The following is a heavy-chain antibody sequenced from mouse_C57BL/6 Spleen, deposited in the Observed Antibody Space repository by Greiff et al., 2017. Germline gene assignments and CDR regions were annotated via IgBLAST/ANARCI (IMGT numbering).Heavy chain of an antibody. Sequence: QVQLKESGAELARPGASVKMSCKASGYTFTSYPMHWVKQRPGQGLEWIGYFNPSSGYTKYNQKFKDKATLTADKSSSTAYMQRRSLTSADSAVYYCSLGNYEDWYFDVWGTGTTVTVSS. CDR2: FNPSSGYT. J-gene: IGHJ1*03. D-gene: IGHD2-1*01. V-gene: IGHV1-4*01. CDR3: SLGNYEDWYFDV. CDR1: GYTFTSYP.